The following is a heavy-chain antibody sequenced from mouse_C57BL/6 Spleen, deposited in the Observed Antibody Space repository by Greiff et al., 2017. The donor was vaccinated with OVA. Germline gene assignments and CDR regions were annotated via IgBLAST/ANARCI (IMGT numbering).Heavy chain of an antibody. Sequence: VQLQQPGAELVKPGASVKLSCKASGYTFTSYWMHWVKQRPGRGLEGIGRIDPNSGGTKYNEKFKSKATLTVDKPSRTAYMQLSSLTAEDSAVDYCARGTTVVARYFDVWGTGTTVTVSS. D-gene: IGHD1-1*01. V-gene: IGHV1-72*01. CDR1: GYTFTSYW. J-gene: IGHJ1*03. CDR3: ARGTTVVARYFDV. CDR2: IDPNSGGT.